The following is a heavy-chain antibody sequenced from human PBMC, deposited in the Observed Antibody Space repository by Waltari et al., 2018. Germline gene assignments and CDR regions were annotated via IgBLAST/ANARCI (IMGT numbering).Heavy chain of an antibody. V-gene: IGHV3-23*04. CDR3: AKDFDTSGYFPLGS. J-gene: IGHJ5*02. Sequence: EVQLVDSGGDLVHPGGSLRPSCAPSGFMFSTYAMTWVRQAPGKGLEWVSSFSGNGATTYYADSVRGRFTMSRDNSENTLYLQMDRLRADDTAVYYCAKDFDTSGYFPLGSWGQGTLVTVSS. CDR1: GFMFSTYA. CDR2: FSGNGATT. D-gene: IGHD3-22*01.